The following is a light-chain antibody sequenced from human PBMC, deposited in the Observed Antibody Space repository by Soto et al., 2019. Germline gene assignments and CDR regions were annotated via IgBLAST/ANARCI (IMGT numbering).Light chain of an antibody. Sequence: QSALTQPPSASGSPGQSVTISCTGTISDVGGYNYVSWYQQHPGKAPQLIIYEVNKRPSGVPNRFSGSKSGNTASLTVSGIQAEDEADYYCGSYEGSNHMDVFGGGTKLTVL. CDR3: GSYEGSNHMDV. CDR2: EVN. J-gene: IGLJ3*02. V-gene: IGLV2-8*01. CDR1: ISDVGGYNY.